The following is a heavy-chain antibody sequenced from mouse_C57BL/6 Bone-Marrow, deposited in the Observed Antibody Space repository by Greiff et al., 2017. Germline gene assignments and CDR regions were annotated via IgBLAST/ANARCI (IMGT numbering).Heavy chain of an antibody. CDR1: GYTFTNYW. J-gene: IGHJ3*01. V-gene: IGHV1-63*01. CDR2: IYPGGGYT. CDR3: ARDRFGGSRDY. Sequence: VQLQQSGAELVRPGTSVKMSCKASGYTFTNYWIGWAKQRPGHGLEWIGDIYPGGGYTNYNEKFKGKATLTADKSSSTAYMQFSSLTSEDSAIYYCARDRFGGSRDYWGQGTLVTVSA. D-gene: IGHD1-1*01.